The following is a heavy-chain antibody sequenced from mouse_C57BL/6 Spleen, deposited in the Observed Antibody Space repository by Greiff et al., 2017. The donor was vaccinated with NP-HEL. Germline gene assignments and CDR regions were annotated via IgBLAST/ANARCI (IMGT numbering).Heavy chain of an antibody. V-gene: IGHV5-16*01. D-gene: IGHD5-1*01. Sequence: EVKLVESEGGLVQPGSSMKLSCTASGFTFSDYYMAWVRQVPEKGLEWVANINYDGSSSYYLDSLKSRFIISRDNAKNILYLQMSSLKSEDTATYYCARGTYGLWYFDVWGTGTTVTVSS. CDR2: INYDGSSS. CDR3: ARGTYGLWYFDV. CDR1: GFTFSDYY. J-gene: IGHJ1*03.